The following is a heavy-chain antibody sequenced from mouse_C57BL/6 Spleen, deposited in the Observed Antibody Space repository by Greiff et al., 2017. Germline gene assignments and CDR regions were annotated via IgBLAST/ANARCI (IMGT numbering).Heavy chain of an antibody. CDR2: SRNKANDYTT. Sequence: EVKLVESGGGLVQSGRSLRLSCATSGFTFSDFYMEWVRQAPGKGLEWIAASRNKANDYTTEYSASVKGRFIVSRDTSQSILYLQMNALRAEDTAIYYCARDAYVDVWGTGTTVTVSS. CDR1: GFTFSDFY. V-gene: IGHV7-1*01. CDR3: ARDAYVDV. J-gene: IGHJ1*03.